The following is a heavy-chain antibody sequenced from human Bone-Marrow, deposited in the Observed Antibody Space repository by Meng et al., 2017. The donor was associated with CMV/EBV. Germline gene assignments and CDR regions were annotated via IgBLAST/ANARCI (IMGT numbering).Heavy chain of an antibody. Sequence: ASVKVSCKASEYTFTGYYMHWVRQAPGQGLEWMGWINPKSGGTNYAQKFQGRVTMTRDTSISTAYMELSRLRSDDTAVYYCARDYCYYDFCFNWFDPWGQGTLVTVSS. D-gene: IGHD3-3*01. CDR3: ARDYCYYDFCFNWFDP. V-gene: IGHV1-2*02. J-gene: IGHJ5*02. CDR2: INPKSGGT. CDR1: EYTFTGYY.